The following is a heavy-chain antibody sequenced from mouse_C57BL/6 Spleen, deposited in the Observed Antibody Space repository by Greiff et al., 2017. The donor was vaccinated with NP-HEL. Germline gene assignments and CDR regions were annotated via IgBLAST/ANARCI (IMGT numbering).Heavy chain of an antibody. CDR1: GYTFPSYW. D-gene: IGHD1-1*01. V-gene: IGHV1-64*01. CDR2: IHPNSGST. CDR3: ARESLYGSSRKWYFDV. Sequence: QVQLQQPGAELVKPGASVKLSCKASGYTFPSYWMHWVKQRPGQGLEWIGMIHPNSGSTHYNEKFKSKATLPVDKSSITAYMQLSSLTSEDSAVYYGARESLYGSSRKWYFDVWGTGTTVTVSS. J-gene: IGHJ1*03.